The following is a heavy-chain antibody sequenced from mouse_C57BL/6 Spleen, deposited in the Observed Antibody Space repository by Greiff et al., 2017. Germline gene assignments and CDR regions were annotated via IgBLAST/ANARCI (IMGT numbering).Heavy chain of an antibody. CDR3: AKIYYGKGYAMDY. V-gene: IGHV5-17*01. Sequence: EVQVVESGGGLVKPGGSLKLSCAASGFTFSDYGMHWVRQAPEKGLEWVAYISSGSSTIYYADTVKDRFTISIDNAKNTLFLQMTSLRSEDTAMYYCAKIYYGKGYAMDYWGQGTSVTVSS. CDR1: GFTFSDYG. J-gene: IGHJ4*01. D-gene: IGHD2-1*01. CDR2: ISSGSSTI.